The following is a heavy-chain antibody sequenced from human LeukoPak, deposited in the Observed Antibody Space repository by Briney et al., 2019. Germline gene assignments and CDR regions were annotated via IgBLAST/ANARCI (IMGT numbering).Heavy chain of an antibody. CDR1: GFTFSSYA. Sequence: GGSLRLSRAASGFTFSSYAMSWVRQAPGKGLEWVSGVGGRGGSTYYTDSVKGRFTISRDNAKNSLYLQMNSLRDEDTAVYYCARDCRLNCARQPGFDSWGQGTLVTVSS. D-gene: IGHD1-1*01. V-gene: IGHV3-23*01. CDR2: VGGRGGST. J-gene: IGHJ5*01. CDR3: ARDCRLNCARQPGFDS.